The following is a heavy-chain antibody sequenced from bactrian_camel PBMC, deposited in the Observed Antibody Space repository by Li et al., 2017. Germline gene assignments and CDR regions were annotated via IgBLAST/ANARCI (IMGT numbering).Heavy chain of an antibody. CDR3: ARAVGDGGCRAGYCFGY. D-gene: IGHD1*01. V-gene: IGHV3S40*01. Sequence: DVQLVESGGGLVQPGGSLRLSCTASGFTFSDHDMSWVRQAPGKGLEWVSVHNGGGNNGGGNTYYADSVKGRFTGSRDNAKNTLYLQMSGLKSEDTATYYCARAVGDGGCRAGYCFGYYGQGTQVTVS. CDR2: GNNGGGNT. J-gene: IGHJ6*01. CDR1: GFTFSDHD.